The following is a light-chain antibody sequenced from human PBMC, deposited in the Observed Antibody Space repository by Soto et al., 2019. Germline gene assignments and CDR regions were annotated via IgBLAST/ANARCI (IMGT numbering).Light chain of an antibody. CDR3: QKYDDAPLS. J-gene: IGKJ4*01. Sequence: DIQMTQSPSSLSASVGDRVTITCRASRGIGNYLAWYQQKPGKVPSLLIYAASTLHSGVSSRFSGSRSGTDFTLTISSLQPGDVATYYCQKYDDAPLSFGGGTKVEI. CDR2: AAS. V-gene: IGKV1-27*01. CDR1: RGIGNY.